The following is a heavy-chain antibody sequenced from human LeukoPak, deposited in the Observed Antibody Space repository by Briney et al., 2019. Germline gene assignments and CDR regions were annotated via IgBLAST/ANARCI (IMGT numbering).Heavy chain of an antibody. D-gene: IGHD3-10*01. J-gene: IGHJ5*02. Sequence: SETLSLTCTVSGVSISSSNSYWGWIRQPPGKGLEWIGSIYYSGNTYYNASLKSQVSISIDTSKNQFSLRLTSVTAADTAVYYCARGCLHYYGSGSYLKRRKYNWFDPWGQGTLVTVSS. V-gene: IGHV4-39*01. CDR1: GVSISSSNSY. CDR3: ARGCLHYYGSGSYLKRRKYNWFDP. CDR2: IYYSGNT.